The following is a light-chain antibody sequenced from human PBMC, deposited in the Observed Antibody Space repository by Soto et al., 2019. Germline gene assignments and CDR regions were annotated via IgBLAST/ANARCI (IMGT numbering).Light chain of an antibody. CDR2: GTS. CDR3: QQYGDSVFT. J-gene: IGKJ3*01. CDR1: QSLTSNY. V-gene: IGKV3-20*01. Sequence: EIVLTQSPGTLSLSPGERATLSCRASQSLTSNYLAWYQQKPGQAPRLLISGTSNRATGITDRFSVSGSGTDFTLTISRLEPDDFAVYYCQQYGDSVFTFGPGTTVDIK.